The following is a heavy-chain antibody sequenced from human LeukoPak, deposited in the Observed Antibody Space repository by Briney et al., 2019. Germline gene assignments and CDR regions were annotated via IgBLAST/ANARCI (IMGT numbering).Heavy chain of an antibody. Sequence: PGGSLRLSCAASGFNFSNSGMHWVRQAPGKGLEWVAFIRYDGSNKYFADSVKGRFTISRDNSKNTLHLQLNSLRPEDTAMYYCATPKPPRLEGYYYDSSGPNDIFDYWGQGTLVTVSS. V-gene: IGHV3-30*02. D-gene: IGHD3-22*01. CDR2: IRYDGSNK. CDR1: GFNFSNSG. CDR3: ATPKPPRLEGYYYDSSGPNDIFDY. J-gene: IGHJ4*02.